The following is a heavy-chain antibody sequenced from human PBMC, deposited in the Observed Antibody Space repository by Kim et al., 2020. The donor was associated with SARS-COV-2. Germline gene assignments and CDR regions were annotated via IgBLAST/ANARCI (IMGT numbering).Heavy chain of an antibody. CDR3: ARVLGGSYKS. V-gene: IGHV3-33*01. Sequence: NNYYADPLKRRFTISRDNSKNTLYLQMSSLRAEDTAVYYCARVLGGSYKSWGQGTLVTVSS. J-gene: IGHJ4*02. D-gene: IGHD1-26*01. CDR2: NN.